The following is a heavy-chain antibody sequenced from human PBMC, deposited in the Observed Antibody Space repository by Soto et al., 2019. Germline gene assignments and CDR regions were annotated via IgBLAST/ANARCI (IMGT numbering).Heavy chain of an antibody. CDR2: LIPVFGSP. J-gene: IGHJ6*02. CDR1: GGTFSKDA. V-gene: IGHV1-69*01. CDR3: TRVLGYTFERGKTRYYAMDV. Sequence: QVQLVQSGAEVKKPGSSVTVSCKTSGGTFSKDAINWVRQAPGQGLEWMGLLIPVFGSPIYAQKFQGRIRITADESTSTAFMDLSSLRSEDTAVYYCTRVLGYTFERGKTRYYAMDVWGQGTTVSVSS. D-gene: IGHD5-18*01.